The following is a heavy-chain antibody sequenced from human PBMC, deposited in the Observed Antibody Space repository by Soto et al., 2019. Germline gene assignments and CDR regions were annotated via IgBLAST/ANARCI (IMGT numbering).Heavy chain of an antibody. V-gene: IGHV3-74*01. Sequence: GALRLSCAASGFTFSSYWMHWVRQAPGKGLVWVSRINSDGSSTSYADSVRGRFTISRDNAKNSLYLQMNSLRADDTAVYYCARVPDSSAYYYYFDYWGQGTLVTVSS. D-gene: IGHD3-22*01. CDR2: INSDGSST. J-gene: IGHJ4*02. CDR3: ARVPDSSAYYYYFDY. CDR1: GFTFSSYW.